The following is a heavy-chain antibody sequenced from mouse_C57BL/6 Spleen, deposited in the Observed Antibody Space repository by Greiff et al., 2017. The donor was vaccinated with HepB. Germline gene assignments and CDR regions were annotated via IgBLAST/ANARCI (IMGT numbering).Heavy chain of an antibody. CDR3: ARSYYGSSYYFDY. V-gene: IGHV1-20*01. CDR2: INPYNGDT. J-gene: IGHJ2*01. CDR1: GYSFTGYF. Sequence: EVQLQESGPELVKPGDSVKISCKASGYSFTGYFMNWVMQSHGKSLEWIGRINPYNGDTFYNQKFKGKATLTVDKSSSTAHMELRSLTSEDSAVYYCARSYYGSSYYFDYWGQGTTLTVSS. D-gene: IGHD1-1*01.